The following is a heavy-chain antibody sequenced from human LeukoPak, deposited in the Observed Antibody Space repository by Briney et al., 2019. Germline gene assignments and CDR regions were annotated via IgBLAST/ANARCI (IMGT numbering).Heavy chain of an antibody. Sequence: PGGSLRLSCAASGFTVSSNYMSWVRQAPGKGLEWVSVIYSGGSTYYADSVKGRFTITRDNSKNTLYLQMNSLRAEDTAVYYCARDSRGSGSYYYYYGMDVWGQGTPVTVSS. J-gene: IGHJ6*02. CDR1: GFTVSSNY. CDR2: IYSGGST. V-gene: IGHV3-66*01. D-gene: IGHD3-10*01. CDR3: ARDSRGSGSYYYYYGMDV.